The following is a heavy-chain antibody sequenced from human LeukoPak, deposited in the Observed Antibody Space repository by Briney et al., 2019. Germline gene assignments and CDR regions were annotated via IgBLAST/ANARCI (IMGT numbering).Heavy chain of an antibody. V-gene: IGHV1-46*01. CDR2: INPSDGAT. CDR1: GYTFTMYY. J-gene: IGHJ6*03. Sequence: ASVKVSCKASGYTFTMYYIHWVRQAPGQGLEWMGMINPSDGATTYAPRFQGRVNMTRDMSTTTVDMDLRSLRSEETAVYFCAREQRGGRRANLGGLFASYYTYYYMDVWGRGTTVTVSS. D-gene: IGHD2-21*01. CDR3: AREQRGGRRANLGGLFASYYTYYYMDV.